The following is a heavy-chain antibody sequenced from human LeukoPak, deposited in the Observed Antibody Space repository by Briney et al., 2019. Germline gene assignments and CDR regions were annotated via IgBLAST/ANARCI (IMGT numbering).Heavy chain of an antibody. CDR1: GFTFSGSA. CDR3: TRLGEYSGNSDDY. V-gene: IGHV3-73*01. Sequence: GGSLKLSCAASGFTFSGSAIHWVRQASGKGLDWVGRIRSKAKSYATAYAESVKGRFTISRDDSENTAYLQMSSLKTEDTAVYYCTRLGEYSGNSDDYWGQGTLVTVSS. D-gene: IGHD5-12*01. CDR2: IRSKAKSYAT. J-gene: IGHJ4*02.